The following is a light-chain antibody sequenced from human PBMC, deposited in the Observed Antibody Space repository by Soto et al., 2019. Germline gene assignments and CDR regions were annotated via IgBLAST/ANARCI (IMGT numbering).Light chain of an antibody. CDR1: QSISSW. CDR3: QHYNSYSEA. Sequence: DIQMTQPPSTLSASVGDRGTITCRASQSISSWLAWYQQKPGKAPKLLIYDASSLESGVPSRFSGSGSGTEFTLTISSLQPDDFATYYCQHYNSYSEAFGQGTKVDIK. CDR2: DAS. J-gene: IGKJ1*01. V-gene: IGKV1-5*01.